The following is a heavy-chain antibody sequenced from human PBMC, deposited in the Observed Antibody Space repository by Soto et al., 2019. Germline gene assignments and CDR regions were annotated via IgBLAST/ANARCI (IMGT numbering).Heavy chain of an antibody. Sequence: ASVKVSCMASGYTFNNYPIGWVRPAAGQGLEWMGWISSFTGYIHYAEKFQGRVTLTADTSTSTAYMELRSLTSADTAVYYCARPLGGSGDFWFDPWGQGTLVTVSS. J-gene: IGHJ5*02. CDR3: ARPLGGSGDFWFDP. D-gene: IGHD3-3*01. CDR1: GYTFNNYP. V-gene: IGHV1-18*04. CDR2: ISSFTGYI.